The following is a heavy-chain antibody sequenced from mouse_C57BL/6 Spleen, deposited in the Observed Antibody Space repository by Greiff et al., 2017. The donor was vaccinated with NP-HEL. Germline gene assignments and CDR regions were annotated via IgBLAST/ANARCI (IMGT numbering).Heavy chain of an antibody. Sequence: VKLVESGPGLVAPSQSLSITCTVSGFSFTSYAISWVRQPPGKGLEWLGVIWTGGGTNYNSTLKSRLSISKDNSKSQVFLKMNSLQTDDTARYCSARHLYGSNDGDFDYWGQGTTLTVSS. V-gene: IGHV2-9-1*01. D-gene: IGHD1-1*01. CDR3: ARHLYGSNDGDFDY. J-gene: IGHJ2*01. CDR2: IWTGGGT. CDR1: GFSFTSYA.